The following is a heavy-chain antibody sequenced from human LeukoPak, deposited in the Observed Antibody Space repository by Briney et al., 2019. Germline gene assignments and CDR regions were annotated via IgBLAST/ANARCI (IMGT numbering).Heavy chain of an antibody. CDR1: GFTFNKCA. J-gene: IGHJ4*02. CDR3: AKVVGTGTTPTDY. V-gene: IGHV3-23*01. Sequence: GGSLRLSCAASGFTFNKCAMTWVRQAPGKGLVWVAVISASGDNTDYADSVKGRFTISRDNSKNTLSLQMNSLRVEDTAVYYCAKVVGTGTTPTDYWGQGTLVTVSS. D-gene: IGHD1-1*01. CDR2: ISASGDNT.